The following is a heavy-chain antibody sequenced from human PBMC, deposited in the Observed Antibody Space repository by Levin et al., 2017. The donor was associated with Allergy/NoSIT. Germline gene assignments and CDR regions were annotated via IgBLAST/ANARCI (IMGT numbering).Heavy chain of an antibody. J-gene: IGHJ4*02. V-gene: IGHV3-73*01. D-gene: IGHD2-2*01. CDR1: GFTFSGSA. CDR3: TRQGSSPLVPAAIDY. Sequence: GESLKISCAASGFTFSGSAMHWVRQASGKGLEWVGRIRSKANSYATAYAASVKGRFTISRDDSKNTAYLQMNSLKTEDTAVYYCTRQGSSPLVPAAIDYWGQGTLVTVSS. CDR2: IRSKANSYAT.